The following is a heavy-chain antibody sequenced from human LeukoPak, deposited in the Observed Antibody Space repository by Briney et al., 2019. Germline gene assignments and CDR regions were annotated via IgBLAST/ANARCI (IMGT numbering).Heavy chain of an antibody. D-gene: IGHD4-17*01. Sequence: ASVKVSCKVPGYTLTELSMHWVRQAPGKGLEWVSVIGGSGGNTYYADSVKGRFTISRDNSKNTLYLQMNSLRAEDTAVYYCAKHRENYGDSCLDDYWGQGALVTVSS. CDR2: IGGSGGNT. CDR3: AKHRENYGDSCLDDY. V-gene: IGHV3-23*01. CDR1: GYTLTELS. J-gene: IGHJ4*02.